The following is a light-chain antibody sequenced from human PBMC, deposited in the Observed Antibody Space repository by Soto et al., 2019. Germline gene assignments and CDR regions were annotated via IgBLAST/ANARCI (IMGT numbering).Light chain of an antibody. J-gene: IGKJ3*01. Sequence: DIQLTQSPSFLSASVGDRVTITCRASQGISSYLAWYQQKPGKAPKLLIYAASTLQSGVPSRFSGSGSGTEFTLTISSLQPEDFATYYCQQLNNYPPVFGPGTKVDIK. CDR2: AAS. CDR3: QQLNNYPPV. CDR1: QGISSY. V-gene: IGKV1-9*01.